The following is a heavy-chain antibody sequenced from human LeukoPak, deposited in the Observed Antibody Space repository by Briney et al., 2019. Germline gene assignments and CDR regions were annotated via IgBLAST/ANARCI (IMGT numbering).Heavy chain of an antibody. CDR3: ARVGRDYYDSSAGAFDI. J-gene: IGHJ3*02. CDR2: IYYSGST. D-gene: IGHD3-22*01. Sequence: SETLSLTCSVSGYSISSAYYWGWIRQPPGKGLEWIGSIYYSGSTYYNPSLKSRVTISVDTSKNQFSLKLSSVTAADTAVYYCARVGRDYYDSSAGAFDIWGQGTMVTVSS. CDR1: GYSISSAYY. V-gene: IGHV4-38-2*02.